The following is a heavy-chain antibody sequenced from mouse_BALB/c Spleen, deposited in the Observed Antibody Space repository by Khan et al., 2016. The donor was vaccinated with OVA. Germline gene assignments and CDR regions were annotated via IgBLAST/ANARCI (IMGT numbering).Heavy chain of an antibody. CDR3: ARNRGVHYNMDF. Sequence: QVQLKQSGPGLVKPSQSLSITCTVSGFSLTNYGVHWIRQSPGRGLEWLGLIWSGGNTDYNAAFISRLTISKDNTKSQDFFKMNSPQADDTAIYSCARNRGVHYNMDFWGQGISVTVSS. J-gene: IGHJ4*01. CDR1: GFSLTNYG. V-gene: IGHV2-2*01. CDR2: IWSGGNT.